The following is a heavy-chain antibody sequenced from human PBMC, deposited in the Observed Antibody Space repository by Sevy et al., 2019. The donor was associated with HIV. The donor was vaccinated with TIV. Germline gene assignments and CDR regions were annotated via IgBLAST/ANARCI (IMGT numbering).Heavy chain of an antibody. CDR2: ISYDGSNK. CDR1: GFTFSSYA. J-gene: IGHJ6*02. CDR3: AKDRVMDV. V-gene: IGHV3-30*04. Sequence: GGSLRLSCAASGFTFSSYAMHWVRQAPGKGLEWVAVISYDGSNKYYADSVKGRFTISRDNSKNTLYLQMNSLRAEDTAVYYCAKDRVMDVWGQGTTVTVSS.